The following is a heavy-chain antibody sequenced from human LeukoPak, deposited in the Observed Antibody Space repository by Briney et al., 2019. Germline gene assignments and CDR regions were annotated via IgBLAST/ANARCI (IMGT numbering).Heavy chain of an antibody. Sequence: SETLSLTCAVYGGSFSGYYRSWIRQPPGKGLEWIGEINHSGSTNYNPSLKSRVTISVDTSKNQFSLKLSSVTAADTAVYYCARRAEYYFDYWGQGTLVTVSS. CDR2: INHSGST. D-gene: IGHD6-19*01. J-gene: IGHJ4*02. CDR3: ARRAEYYFDY. CDR1: GGSFSGYY. V-gene: IGHV4-34*01.